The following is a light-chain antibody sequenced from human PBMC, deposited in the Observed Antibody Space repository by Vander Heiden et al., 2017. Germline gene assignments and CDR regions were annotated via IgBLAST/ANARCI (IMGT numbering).Light chain of an antibody. CDR3: QQHYSTPQT. CDR1: QSVLHSSNHKNY. V-gene: IGKV4-1*01. CDR2: WAS. Sequence: DIVMTQSPDSLAVSLGERATINCKSSQSVLHSSNHKNYLAWYQQKPGQPPKLLIYWASTRESGVPARISGSGSGTDFTLTISSLQAEDVAVYYCQQHYSTPQTFGQGTKVEIK. J-gene: IGKJ1*01.